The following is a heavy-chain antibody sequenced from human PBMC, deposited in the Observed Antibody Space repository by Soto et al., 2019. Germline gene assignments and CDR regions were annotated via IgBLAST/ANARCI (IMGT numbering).Heavy chain of an antibody. D-gene: IGHD6-19*01. Sequence: GGSLRLSCAASGFTFSDYYMSWIRQAPGKGLEWVSYISSSGSTIYYADSVKGRFTISRDNAKNSLYLQMNSLRAEDTAVYYCARVVSYSSLRYSSGWFDYWGQGTLVTVS. CDR2: ISSSGSTI. CDR3: ARVVSYSSLRYSSGWFDY. J-gene: IGHJ4*02. V-gene: IGHV3-11*01. CDR1: GFTFSDYY.